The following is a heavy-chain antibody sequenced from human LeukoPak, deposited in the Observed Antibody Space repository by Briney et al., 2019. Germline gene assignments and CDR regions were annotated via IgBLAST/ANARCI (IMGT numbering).Heavy chain of an antibody. V-gene: IGHV4-38-2*01. CDR1: GYSISSGYY. CDR3: ARRPSAGAFDI. CDR2: IYHSGTI. Sequence: SETLSLTCAVSGYSISSGYYWGWIRQPPGEGLEWIGGIYHSGTIFCNSSLKSRLTISVDTSKNQFSLKLSSGTTSDTAVYYCARRPSAGAFDIWGQGTMVTVSS. J-gene: IGHJ3*02.